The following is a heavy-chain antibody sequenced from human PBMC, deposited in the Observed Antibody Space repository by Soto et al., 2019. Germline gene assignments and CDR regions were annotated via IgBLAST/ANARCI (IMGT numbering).Heavy chain of an antibody. D-gene: IGHD3-22*01. CDR1: GFTFSSYW. V-gene: IGHV3-7*01. J-gene: IGHJ4*02. Sequence: EVQLVESGGGLVQPGGSLRLSCAASGFTFSSYWMSWVRQAPGKGLEWVANIKQDGSEKYYVDSVKGRFTISRDNAKNSLYLQMNSLRAEDTAVYYCARGDSSGYRQSHFDYWGQGTLVTVSS. CDR3: ARGDSSGYRQSHFDY. CDR2: IKQDGSEK.